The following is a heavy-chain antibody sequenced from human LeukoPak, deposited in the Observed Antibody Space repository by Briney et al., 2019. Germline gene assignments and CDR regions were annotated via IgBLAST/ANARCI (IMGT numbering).Heavy chain of an antibody. J-gene: IGHJ5*02. V-gene: IGHV4-34*01. CDR3: ARASAYSISSGVNL. CDR2: INESGNT. D-gene: IGHD6-6*01. Sequence: SETLSLTCAVYGGSFGGYYWSWVRQPPGKGLEWIGQINESGNTNYSPSLKSRVSMSVDTSKKQFSLKLSSMTAADTAVYYCARASAYSISSGVNLWGQGSLVTVSS. CDR1: GGSFGGYY.